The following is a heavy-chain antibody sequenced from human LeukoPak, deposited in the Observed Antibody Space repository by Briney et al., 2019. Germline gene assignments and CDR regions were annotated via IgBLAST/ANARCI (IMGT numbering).Heavy chain of an antibody. D-gene: IGHD3-10*01. CDR3: AKGLSRGVDYYFDY. V-gene: IGHV3-9*01. CDR2: ISWNSGSI. CDR1: EFTFRNYA. Sequence: GGSLRLSCATSEFTFRNYAMNWVRQAPGKGLEWVSGISWNSGSIGYADSVKGRFTISRDNAKNSLYLQMNSLRAEDTALYYCAKGLSRGVDYYFDYWGQGTLDTVSS. J-gene: IGHJ4*02.